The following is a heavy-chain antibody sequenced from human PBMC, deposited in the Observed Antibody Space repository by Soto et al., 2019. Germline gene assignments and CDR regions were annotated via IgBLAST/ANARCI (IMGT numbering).Heavy chain of an antibody. D-gene: IGHD2-15*01. CDR2: LYYSGST. CDR1: GGSISSHY. Sequence: SETLSLTCSVSGGSISSHYWSWIRQPPGKGLEWIGYLYYSGSTDYNPSLRSRVTISVDTSKTQFSLKLSSVTAADTAVYYCARGSGCSGGSCYYGLDVRGQGPTVTVSS. V-gene: IGHV4-59*11. CDR3: ARGSGCSGGSCYYGLDV. J-gene: IGHJ6*02.